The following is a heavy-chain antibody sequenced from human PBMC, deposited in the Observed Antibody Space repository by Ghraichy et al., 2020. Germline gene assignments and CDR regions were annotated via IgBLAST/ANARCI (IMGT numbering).Heavy chain of an antibody. Sequence: LSLTCAASGFTFSTCALNWVHQAPGKGLEWVSSITSSGDQAYSADSVRCRFTISRDISKHTVYLQMSGLRVEDTAVYYCAKENMAGEVGATVGYYGMDVWGQGTTVIVS. V-gene: IGHV3-23*01. CDR2: ITSSGDQA. CDR3: AKENMAGEVGATVGYYGMDV. J-gene: IGHJ6*02. CDR1: GFTFSTCA. D-gene: IGHD1-26*01.